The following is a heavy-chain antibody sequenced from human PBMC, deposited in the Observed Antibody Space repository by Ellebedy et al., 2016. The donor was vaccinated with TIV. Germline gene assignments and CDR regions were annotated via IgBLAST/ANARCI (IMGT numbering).Heavy chain of an antibody. D-gene: IGHD2-15*01. V-gene: IGHV4-34*01. CDR3: ARGSGGNFKWFDP. J-gene: IGHJ5*02. CDR1: GGSFSGHY. Sequence: SETLSLXXAVYGGSFSGHYWSWIRQPPGKGLEWIGEIDHSGSSNYNASLKNRLTLSVDTSKNQFSLKLSSVTAADTAMYYCARGSGGNFKWFDPWGQGSLVTVSS. CDR2: IDHSGSS.